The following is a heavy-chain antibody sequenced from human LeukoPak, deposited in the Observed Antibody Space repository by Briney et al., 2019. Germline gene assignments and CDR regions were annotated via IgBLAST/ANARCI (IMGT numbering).Heavy chain of an antibody. CDR3: ARGQYYYDSSGYYFDY. CDR2: INHSGST. D-gene: IGHD3-22*01. V-gene: IGHV4-34*01. CDR1: GGSFSGYY. J-gene: IGHJ4*02. Sequence: SETLSLTCAVYGGSFSGYYWSWIRQPPGKGLEWIGEINHSGSTNYNPSLKSRVTISVDTSKNQFSLKLSSVTAADTAVYYCARGQYYYDSSGYYFDYWGQGTLVTVSS.